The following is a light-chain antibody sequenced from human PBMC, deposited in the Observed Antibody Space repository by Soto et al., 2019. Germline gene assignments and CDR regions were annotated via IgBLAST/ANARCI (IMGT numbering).Light chain of an antibody. CDR2: KAS. J-gene: IGKJ1*01. CDR1: QTISSW. Sequence: DIQMTQSPSTLSGSVGDRVTITCRASQTISSWLAWYQQKPGKAPKLLIYKASTLKSGAPSRFSGSGSGTEFTLTISSLQPDDFATYYCQQYKSSSTFGQGTKVDIK. V-gene: IGKV1-5*03. CDR3: QQYKSSST.